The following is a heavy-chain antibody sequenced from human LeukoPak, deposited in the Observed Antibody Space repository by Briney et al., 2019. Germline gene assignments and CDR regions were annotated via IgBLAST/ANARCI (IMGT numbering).Heavy chain of an antibody. V-gene: IGHV4-34*01. Sequence: PSETLSLTCAVYGGSFSGYYRSWIRQPPGKGLEWIGEINHSGSTNYNPSLKSRVTISVDTSKNQFSLKLSSVTAADTAVYYCAGGPRGDYDFWSGNAFDIWGQGTMVTVSS. D-gene: IGHD3-3*01. J-gene: IGHJ3*02. CDR3: AGGPRGDYDFWSGNAFDI. CDR1: GGSFSGYY. CDR2: INHSGST.